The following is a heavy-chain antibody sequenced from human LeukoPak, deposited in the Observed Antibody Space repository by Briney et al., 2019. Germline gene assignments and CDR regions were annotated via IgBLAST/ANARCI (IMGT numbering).Heavy chain of an antibody. Sequence: GGSLRLSCAASGFTFSDYCMSWVRQAPGKGLEWVSGINGGGTTYYANSVKGRFTISRDTSKNTLDLQMNSLRAEDTAIYYCAKCLGPTETQFDYWGQGTLVTVSS. D-gene: IGHD1-26*01. V-gene: IGHV3-23*01. J-gene: IGHJ4*02. CDR3: AKCLGPTETQFDY. CDR2: INGGGTT. CDR1: GFTFSDYC.